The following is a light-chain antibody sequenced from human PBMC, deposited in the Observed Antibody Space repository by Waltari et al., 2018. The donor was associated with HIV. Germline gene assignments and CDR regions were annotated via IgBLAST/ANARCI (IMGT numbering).Light chain of an antibody. CDR3: QQANTFPHT. CDR1: QFIGTS. V-gene: IGKV1-12*01. CDR2: DAS. Sequence: DIQMTQSPSSMSASVGDKVTITCQATQFIGTSLAWYQQRPNRAPKLLIFDASRLQSGAPSRFSGRGSGTQFTLTINSLQPEDVATYYCQQANTFPHTFGQGT. J-gene: IGKJ2*01.